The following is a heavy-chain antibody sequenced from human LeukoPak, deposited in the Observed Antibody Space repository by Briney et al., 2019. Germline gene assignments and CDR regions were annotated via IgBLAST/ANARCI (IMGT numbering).Heavy chain of an antibody. CDR3: AREARYSSGWYGAFDI. CDR1: GFTFSNYA. J-gene: IGHJ3*02. D-gene: IGHD6-19*01. Sequence: GGSLTLPCAASGFTFSNYAMTWVRQAPGKGLEWVSAISGGGGYKSTYYADSVKGRFTISRENAKNSLYLQMNSLRAGDTAVYYCAREARYSSGWYGAFDIWGQGTLVIVSS. CDR2: ISGGGGYKST. V-gene: IGHV3-23*01.